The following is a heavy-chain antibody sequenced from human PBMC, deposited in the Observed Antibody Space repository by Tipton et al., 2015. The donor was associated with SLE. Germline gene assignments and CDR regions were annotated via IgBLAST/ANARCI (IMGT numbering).Heavy chain of an antibody. Sequence: TLSLTCTVSGGSISGYYWSWIRQPPGKGLEWIGEINHSGSTNYNPSLKSRVTISVDTSKNQFSLKLSSVTAADTAVYYCARGPSDYIWGSYRQGFDYWGQGTLVTVSS. D-gene: IGHD3-16*02. CDR3: ARGPSDYIWGSYRQGFDY. V-gene: IGHV4-34*01. J-gene: IGHJ4*02. CDR1: GGSISGYY. CDR2: INHSGST.